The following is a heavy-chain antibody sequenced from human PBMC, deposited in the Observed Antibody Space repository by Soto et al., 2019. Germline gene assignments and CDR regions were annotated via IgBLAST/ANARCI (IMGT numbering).Heavy chain of an antibody. D-gene: IGHD2-2*01. CDR1: GFTFSSYE. Sequence: LRLSCAASGFTFSSYEMNWVRQAPRKGLEWVSYISSSGSTIYYADSVKGRFTISRDNAKNSLYLQMNSLRAEDTAVYYCASLHWVQAAATSFDYWGQGTLVTVSS. CDR2: ISSSGSTI. CDR3: ASLHWVQAAATSFDY. J-gene: IGHJ4*02. V-gene: IGHV3-48*03.